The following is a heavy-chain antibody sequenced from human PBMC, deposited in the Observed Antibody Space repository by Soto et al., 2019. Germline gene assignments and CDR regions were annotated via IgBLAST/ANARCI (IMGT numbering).Heavy chain of an antibody. D-gene: IGHD1-20*01. J-gene: IGHJ6*02. CDR3: ARLVYLAGGYYYYGMDV. V-gene: IGHV4-31*03. CDR2: IYYSGST. Sequence: PSETLSLTCTVSGGSISSGGYYWSWIRQHPGKGLEWIGYIYYSGSTYYNPSLKSRVTISVDTSKNQFSLKLSSVTAADTAVYYCARLVYLAGGYYYYGMDVWGQGTTVTVS. CDR1: GGSISSGGYY.